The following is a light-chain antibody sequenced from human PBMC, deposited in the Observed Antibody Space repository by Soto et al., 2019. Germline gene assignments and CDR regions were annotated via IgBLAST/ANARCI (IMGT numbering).Light chain of an antibody. Sequence: DIVMTQSPDSLTASLGERATINCKSSQSLFYSSNHKSYLAWYQQRPGRPPKLLIYWASTRESGVPDRFSGSGSGTDFTLTISSLRAEDAAVYFCQQSYTTPLTFGGGTKVEI. CDR3: QQSYTTPLT. CDR2: WAS. CDR1: QSLFYSSNHKSY. J-gene: IGKJ4*01. V-gene: IGKV4-1*01.